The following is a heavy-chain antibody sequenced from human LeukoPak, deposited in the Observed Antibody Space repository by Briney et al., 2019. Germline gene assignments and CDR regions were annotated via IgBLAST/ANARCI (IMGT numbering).Heavy chain of an antibody. CDR2: IYSGGYT. D-gene: IGHD3-10*01. CDR1: GFTVSSNY. Sequence: PGGSLRLSCVVSGFTVSSNYMSWVRQAPGKGVEWVSVIYSGGYTYYADSVKGRFTISRDNSKDTLYLQMNSLRAEDTAVYYCARCRAFGHFDYWGQGTLVTVSS. V-gene: IGHV3-53*01. J-gene: IGHJ4*02. CDR3: ARCRAFGHFDY.